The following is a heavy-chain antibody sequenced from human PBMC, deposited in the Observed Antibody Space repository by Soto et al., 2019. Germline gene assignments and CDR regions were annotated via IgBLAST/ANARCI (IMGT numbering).Heavy chain of an antibody. V-gene: IGHV3-23*01. CDR1: GFTFSSYA. J-gene: IGHJ4*02. Sequence: GGSLRLSCAASGFTFSSYAMSWVRQAPGKGLEWVSTISGSGGSTYYADSVKGRFTISRDNSKNTLYLQMNRLRVEDTAVFYCARDYYDSSGYSHNWGQGTLVTVSS. D-gene: IGHD3-22*01. CDR2: ISGSGGST. CDR3: ARDYYDSSGYSHN.